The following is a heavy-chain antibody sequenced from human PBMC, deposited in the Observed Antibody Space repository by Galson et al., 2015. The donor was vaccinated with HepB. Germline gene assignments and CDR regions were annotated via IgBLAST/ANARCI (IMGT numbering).Heavy chain of an antibody. Sequence: SLRLSCAASGFTFSSYAMSWVRQAPGKGLEWVSAISGSGGSTYYADSVKGRFTISRDNSKNTLYLQMNSLRAEDTAVYYCAKDEGGYLGYYYDSSGYEGLFDYWGQGTLVTVSS. CDR2: ISGSGGST. V-gene: IGHV3-23*01. CDR1: GFTFSSYA. J-gene: IGHJ4*02. D-gene: IGHD3-22*01. CDR3: AKDEGGYLGYYYDSSGYEGLFDY.